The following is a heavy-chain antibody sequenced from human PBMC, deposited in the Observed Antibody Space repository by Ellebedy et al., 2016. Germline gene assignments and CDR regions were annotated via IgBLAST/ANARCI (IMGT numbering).Heavy chain of an antibody. V-gene: IGHV1-18*04. CDR1: GYTFTNYD. CDR3: ARPHDYGDYHFDL. CDR2: ISNDNSNT. Sequence: ASVKVSCKASGYTFTNYDISWVRQAPGQGLEWIGWISNDNSNTNFGQKVQGRLTMTTDTSPSTAYMELRSLTSDDTAVYYCARPHDYGDYHFDLWGQGTLVTVSS. D-gene: IGHD4-17*01. J-gene: IGHJ4*02.